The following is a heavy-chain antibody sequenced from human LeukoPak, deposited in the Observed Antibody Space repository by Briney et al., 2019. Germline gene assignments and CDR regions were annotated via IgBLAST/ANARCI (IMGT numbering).Heavy chain of an antibody. CDR3: ARDYGGNSNWYFDL. J-gene: IGHJ2*01. V-gene: IGHV4-30-2*01. D-gene: IGHD4-23*01. Sequence: PSQTLSLTCAVSGGSISSGGYSWSSIRQPPGKGLEWIGYIYHSGSTYYNPSLKSRVTISVDRSKNQFSLKLSSVTAADTAVYYCARDYGGNSNWYFDLWGRGTLVTVSS. CDR2: IYHSGST. CDR1: GGSISSGGYS.